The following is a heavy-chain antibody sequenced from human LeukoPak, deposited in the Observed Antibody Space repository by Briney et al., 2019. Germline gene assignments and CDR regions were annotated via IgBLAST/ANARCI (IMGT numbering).Heavy chain of an antibody. CDR3: AKDGSGGGWKWFDP. CDR1: GFTFSSYG. V-gene: IGHV3-33*06. CDR2: IWYDGTNK. Sequence: PGGSLRLSCAASGFTFSSYGFHWVRQAPGKGLEWVAVIWYDGTNKYYADSVKGRFIISRDNSKNTLYLQMSSLRAEDTAVYYCAKDGSGGGWKWFDPWGQGTLVTVSS. J-gene: IGHJ5*02. D-gene: IGHD2-15*01.